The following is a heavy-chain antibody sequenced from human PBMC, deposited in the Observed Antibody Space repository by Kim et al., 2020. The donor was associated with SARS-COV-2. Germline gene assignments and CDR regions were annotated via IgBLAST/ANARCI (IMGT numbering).Heavy chain of an antibody. CDR3: ARGGYVWGSYRQYYFDY. CDR2: ISYDGSNK. V-gene: IGHV3-30-3*01. J-gene: IGHJ4*02. D-gene: IGHD3-16*02. Sequence: GRSLRLSCAASGFTFSSHAMHWVRQAPGKGLEWVAVISYDGSNKYYADSVKGRFTISRDNSKNTLYLQMNSLRAEDTAVYYCARGGYVWGSYRQYYFDYWGQGTLVTVSS. CDR1: GFTFSSHA.